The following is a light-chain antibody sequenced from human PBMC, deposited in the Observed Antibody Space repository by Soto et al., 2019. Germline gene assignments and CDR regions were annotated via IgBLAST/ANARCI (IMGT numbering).Light chain of an antibody. CDR2: EAA. Sequence: EIVLTQSPATLSLSPGERATLSCRSSQSVGTYLAWYQHSPGQAPRLLIYEAANRATGIPARFSGSGSGTDFTLTISSPEPEDFAVYYRQRRYNWPNTFGQGTKLEIK. CDR1: QSVGTY. V-gene: IGKV3-11*01. J-gene: IGKJ2*01. CDR3: QRRYNWPNT.